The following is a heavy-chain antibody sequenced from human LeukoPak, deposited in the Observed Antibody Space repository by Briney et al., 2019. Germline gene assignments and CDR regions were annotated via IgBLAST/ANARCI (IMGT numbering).Heavy chain of an antibody. CDR1: GFTFSNAW. Sequence: GGSLRLSCAASGFTFSNAWMSWVRQAPGKGLEWVGRIKSKTDGGTTDYAAPVKGRFTISRDDSKNTLYLQMNSLKTEDTAVYYCTTHCSSTSCYGPWAFDIWGQGTMVTVSS. CDR2: IKSKTDGGTT. CDR3: TTHCSSTSCYGPWAFDI. V-gene: IGHV3-15*01. J-gene: IGHJ3*02. D-gene: IGHD2-2*01.